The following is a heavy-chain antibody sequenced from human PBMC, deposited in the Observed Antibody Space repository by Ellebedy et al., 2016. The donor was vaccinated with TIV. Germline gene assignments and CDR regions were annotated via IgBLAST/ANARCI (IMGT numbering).Heavy chain of an antibody. Sequence: MPSETLSLTCTASGGSTSTYYWTWIRQPPGKGLEWIGNVYYSGSPNYNPSLKSPVTISLDTSKKQFSRKLDSVTAADTAVYYCARGFLSKWLDPWGRGILVTVAS. CDR2: VYYSGSP. J-gene: IGHJ5*02. V-gene: IGHV4-59*01. CDR1: GGSTSTYY. CDR3: ARGFLSKWLDP.